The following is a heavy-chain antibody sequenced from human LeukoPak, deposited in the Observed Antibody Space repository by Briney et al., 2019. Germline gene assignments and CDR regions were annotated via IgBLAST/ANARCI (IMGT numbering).Heavy chain of an antibody. J-gene: IGHJ5*02. V-gene: IGHV4-34*01. CDR2: INHSGST. CDR3: VRGPYGASISKWFDP. Sequence: PSETLSLTCAVYGGSFSGYYWSWIRQPPGKGLEWIGQINHSGSTNYSPSLRSRVTFSVDTSKNQFSLQLRSVTTADTAVYYCVRGPYGASISKWFDPWGQGTQVIVSP. D-gene: IGHD4/OR15-4a*01. CDR1: GGSFSGYY.